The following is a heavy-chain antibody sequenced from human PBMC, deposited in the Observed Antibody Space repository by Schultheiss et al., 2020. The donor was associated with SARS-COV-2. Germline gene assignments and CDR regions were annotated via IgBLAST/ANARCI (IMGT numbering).Heavy chain of an antibody. D-gene: IGHD6-19*01. V-gene: IGHV3-9*01. J-gene: IGHJ4*02. CDR3: AKGHTGGVAGTFDY. Sequence: SLRLSCGASGFTFDDFAMHWVRQAPGKGLEWVSGISSNGGSRGYVDSVKGRFTISRDNAKNSLYLQMNSLRAEDTALYYCAKGHTGGVAGTFDYWGQGTLVTVSS. CDR2: ISSNGGSR. CDR1: GFTFDDFA.